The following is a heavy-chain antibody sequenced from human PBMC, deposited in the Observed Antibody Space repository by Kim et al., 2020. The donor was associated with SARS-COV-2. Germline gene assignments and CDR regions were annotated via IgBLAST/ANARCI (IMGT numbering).Heavy chain of an antibody. Sequence: SETLSLTCSVSGVSISGYYWSWIRQSPGKGLEWIGDMDYSGNTKYNPSLESRATISGDTSKKLFSLTLTFVTEADTAVYYCARTYITRWYYWEFWGRGTL. D-gene: IGHD2-8*01. CDR2: MDYSGNT. J-gene: IGHJ4*02. CDR3: ARTYITRWYYWEF. CDR1: GVSISGYY. V-gene: IGHV4-59*13.